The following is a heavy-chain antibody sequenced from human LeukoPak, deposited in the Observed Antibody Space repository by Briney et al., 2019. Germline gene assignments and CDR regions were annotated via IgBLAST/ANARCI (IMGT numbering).Heavy chain of an antibody. CDR2: IKPDGSEK. J-gene: IGHJ5*01. CDR1: GFTFSSYG. CDR3: VRGGTYWTVS. Sequence: HPGGSLRLSCAASGFTFSSYGMHWVRKAPGKGLEWVATIKPDGSEKYHVDSVSGRFTISRDNTNDSLFLQMNSLRVDDTAVYYCVRGGTYWTVSWGQGTLVNVS. V-gene: IGHV3-7*01.